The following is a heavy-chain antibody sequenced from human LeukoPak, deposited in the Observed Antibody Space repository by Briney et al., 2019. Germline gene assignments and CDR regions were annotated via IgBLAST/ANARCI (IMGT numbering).Heavy chain of an antibody. CDR1: GFTFSSYS. J-gene: IGHJ4*02. CDR3: ARDAQLWLIYYFDY. CDR2: ISSSSSYI. D-gene: IGHD5-18*01. V-gene: IGHV3-21*01. Sequence: TGGSLRLSCAASGFTFSSYSMSWVRQAPGKGLEWVSSISSSSSYIYYADSVKGRFTISRDNAKNSLYLQMNSLRAEDTAVYYCARDAQLWLIYYFDYWGQGTLVTVSS.